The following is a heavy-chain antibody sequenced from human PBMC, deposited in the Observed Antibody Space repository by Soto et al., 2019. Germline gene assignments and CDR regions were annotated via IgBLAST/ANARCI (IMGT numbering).Heavy chain of an antibody. Sequence: ASVNVSCKASGYTFTSYGISWVRQAPGQGLEWMGWISAYNGNTNYAQKLQGRVTMTTDTSTSTAYMELGSLRSDDTAVYYCARDTPGGLLWFGELFYYYYYGMDVWGQGTTVTVSS. D-gene: IGHD3-10*01. J-gene: IGHJ6*02. CDR2: ISAYNGNT. V-gene: IGHV1-18*01. CDR1: GYTFTSYG. CDR3: ARDTPGGLLWFGELFYYYYYGMDV.